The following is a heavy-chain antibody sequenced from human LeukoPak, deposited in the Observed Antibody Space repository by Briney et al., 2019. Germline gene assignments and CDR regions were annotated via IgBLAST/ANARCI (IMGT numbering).Heavy chain of an antibody. CDR1: GFTFSSYG. J-gene: IGHJ4*02. D-gene: IGHD5-18*01. CDR3: ARDTNQTWIQLWTAFDY. V-gene: IGHV3-30*03. Sequence: GGSLRLSCAASGFTFSSYGMHWVRQAPGKGLEWVAVISYDGSNKYYADSVKGRFTISRDNSKNTLYLQMNSLRAEDTAVYYCARDTNQTWIQLWTAFDYWGQGTLVTVSS. CDR2: ISYDGSNK.